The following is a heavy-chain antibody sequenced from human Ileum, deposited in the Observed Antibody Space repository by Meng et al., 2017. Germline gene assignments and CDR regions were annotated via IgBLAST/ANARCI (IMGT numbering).Heavy chain of an antibody. V-gene: IGHV4-4*02. J-gene: IGHJ2*01. Sequence: QVHVQESCPRLVKPSETLSLTCAVSGGSIESNNWWTWIRQPPGQGLEWIGEVYHSGSTHYNPSLQSRVTISIDNSKNRFSLSLNSVTAADTAIYYCARADYVRYFDLWGRGTLVTVSS. CDR2: VYHSGST. CDR1: GGSIESNNW. CDR3: ARADYVRYFDL. D-gene: IGHD3-10*02.